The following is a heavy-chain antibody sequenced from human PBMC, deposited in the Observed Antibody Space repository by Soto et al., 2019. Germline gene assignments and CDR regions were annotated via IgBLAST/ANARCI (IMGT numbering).Heavy chain of an antibody. CDR1: GFTFSSYG. Sequence: QVQLVESGGGVVQPGRSLRLSCAASGFTFSSYGMHWVRQAPGNGLEWVAVIWYDGSNKYYADSVKGRFTISRDNSKNTLYLQMNSLRAEDTAVYYCVIDVVRDSGWYYYYCGMDVWGQGTTVIVSS. CDR2: IWYDGSNK. D-gene: IGHD6-19*01. V-gene: IGHV3-33*01. J-gene: IGHJ6*02. CDR3: VIDVVRDSGWYYYYCGMDV.